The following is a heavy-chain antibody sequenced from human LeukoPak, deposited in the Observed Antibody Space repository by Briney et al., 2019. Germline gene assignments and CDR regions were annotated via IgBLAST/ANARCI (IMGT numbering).Heavy chain of an antibody. D-gene: IGHD5-12*01. CDR1: GFTVNYFA. J-gene: IGHJ4*02. Sequence: PGRSLRLSCAVSGFTVNYFAMNWVRQAPGRGLEWVSGISWNSGIIGYADSVKGRFTISRYNAKNSLYLQMNSLRTEDMALYHCARSGGYPYAYMVFDYWGQGTLVTVSS. CDR2: ISWNSGII. V-gene: IGHV3-9*03. CDR3: ARSGGYPYAYMVFDY.